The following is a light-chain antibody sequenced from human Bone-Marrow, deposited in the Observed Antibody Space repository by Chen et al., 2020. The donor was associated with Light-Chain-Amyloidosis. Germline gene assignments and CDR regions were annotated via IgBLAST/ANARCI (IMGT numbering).Light chain of an antibody. Sequence: DIVMTQSPLSLPVTPGEPASISCRSSQSLLHSNGYNYLDWYLQKPGQSPQLLIYLGSNRASGVPDRFSGSGSGTDFTLTINRLEPEDFAVYYCQQYGRSPRTFGQGTKVEIK. CDR1: QSLLHSNGYNY. CDR3: QQYGRSPRT. J-gene: IGKJ1*01. V-gene: IGKV2-28*01. CDR2: LGS.